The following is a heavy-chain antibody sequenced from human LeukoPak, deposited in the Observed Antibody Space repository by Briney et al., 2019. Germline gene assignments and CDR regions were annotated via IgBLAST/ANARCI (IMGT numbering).Heavy chain of an antibody. V-gene: IGHV1-3*01. Sequence: GASVKVSCKASGYTFTSYAMHWVRQAPGQRLEWMGWINAGNGNTKYSQKFQGRVTITRDTSASTAYMELSSLRSEDTAVYYCAREGAQEGIAVAWDAFDIWGQGTMVTVSS. CDR1: GYTFTSYA. CDR3: AREGAQEGIAVAWDAFDI. CDR2: INAGNGNT. D-gene: IGHD6-19*01. J-gene: IGHJ3*02.